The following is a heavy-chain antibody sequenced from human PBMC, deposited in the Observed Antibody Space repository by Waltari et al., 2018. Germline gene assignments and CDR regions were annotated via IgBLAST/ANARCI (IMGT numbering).Heavy chain of an antibody. Sequence: EVQLVQSGAEVKRPGESLKISCKTSGYSFTSYWISWVRQMPGKGLEWMGANVPRYSDTRHSPSFQGQVTISADKSISTAYLQWSSLKASDSATYYCAYRATGLDGLDSWGQGVVVTVSS. D-gene: IGHD3-16*01. CDR1: GYSFTSYW. CDR2: NVPRYSDT. V-gene: IGHV5-51*01. J-gene: IGHJ4*03. CDR3: AYRATGLDGLDS.